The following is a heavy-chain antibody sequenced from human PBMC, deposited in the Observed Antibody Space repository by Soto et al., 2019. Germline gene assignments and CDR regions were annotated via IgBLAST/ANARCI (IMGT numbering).Heavy chain of an antibody. CDR1: VYTFTSYG. D-gene: IGHD5-12*01. J-gene: IGHJ6*02. CDR2: ISAYNSNT. Sequence: ASVTVSCKASVYTFTSYGISWVRQAPGQGLEWMGWISAYNSNTNYAQKLQGRVTMTTDTSTSTAYMELRSLRSDDTAVYYCAREDVDIVAADYYYYGMDVWGQGTTVTVSS. V-gene: IGHV1-18*01. CDR3: AREDVDIVAADYYYYGMDV.